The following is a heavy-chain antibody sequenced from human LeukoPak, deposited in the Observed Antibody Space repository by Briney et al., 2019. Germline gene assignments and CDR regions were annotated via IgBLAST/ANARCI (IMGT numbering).Heavy chain of an antibody. CDR1: XTFTGXX. CDR3: AKENSNYDY. Sequence: XTFTGXXMHWVRQAXGQGLEWMGWINPNSGGTNYAQKFQGRVTMTRDTSISTAYMELSRLRSDDTAVYYCAKENSNYDYWGQGTLVTVSS. V-gene: IGHV1-2*02. J-gene: IGHJ4*02. CDR2: INPNSGGT. D-gene: IGHD4-4*01.